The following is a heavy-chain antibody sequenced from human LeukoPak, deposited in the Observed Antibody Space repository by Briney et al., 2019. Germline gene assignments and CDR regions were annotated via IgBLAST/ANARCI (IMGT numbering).Heavy chain of an antibody. V-gene: IGHV4-59*08. Sequence: KPSETLSPTCSVSGGSVSSYYWSWIRQSPGKGLEWIGYIHNSGRTNYNPSLKSRVTGFVDTSKNQVSLRLSSVTAADTAVYYCARHGTISSESYFDYWGQGALVTVSS. CDR3: ARHGTISSESYFDY. D-gene: IGHD1-14*01. J-gene: IGHJ4*02. CDR1: GGSVSSYY. CDR2: IHNSGRT.